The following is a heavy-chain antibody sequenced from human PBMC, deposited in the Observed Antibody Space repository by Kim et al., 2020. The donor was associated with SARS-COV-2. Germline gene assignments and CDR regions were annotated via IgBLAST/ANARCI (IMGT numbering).Heavy chain of an antibody. Sequence: GGSLRLSCTASGFTLSSSGMHWVRQAPGKGLAWVSGMNDEGSNPNYADSVKGRFTISSDNSKNTLYLQMNSLRADDTAVYYCARGASDYYSMDVQGQGAT. J-gene: IGHJ6*02. CDR2: MNDEGSNP. V-gene: IGHV3-33*08. CDR3: ARGASDYYSMDV. D-gene: IGHD2-2*01. CDR1: GFTLSSSG.